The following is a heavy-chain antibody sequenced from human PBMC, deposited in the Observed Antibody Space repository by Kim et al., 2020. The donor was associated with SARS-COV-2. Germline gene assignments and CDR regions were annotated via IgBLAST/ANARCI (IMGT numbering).Heavy chain of an antibody. J-gene: IGHJ4*02. Sequence: DSVKGPFTISRDNSKNTLFLQMNSLRAEDTAIYFCAREVGSRGWYTVDYWGQGTLVTVSS. D-gene: IGHD6-19*01. V-gene: IGHV3-23*01. CDR3: AREVGSRGWYTVDY.